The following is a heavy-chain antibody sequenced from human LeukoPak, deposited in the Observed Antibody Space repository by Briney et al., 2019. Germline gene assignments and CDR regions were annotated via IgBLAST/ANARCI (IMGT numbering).Heavy chain of an antibody. CDR1: GFTFSSYA. Sequence: KAGGSLRLPCAASGFTFSSYAMSWVRQAPGKGLEWVSAISGSGGSTYYADSVKGRFTISRDNSKNTLYLQMNSLRAEDTAVYYCAKDRGRSSSSGDNYYYYYGMDVWGQGTTVTVSS. CDR3: AKDRGRSSSSGDNYYYYYGMDV. D-gene: IGHD6-6*01. CDR2: ISGSGGST. V-gene: IGHV3-23*01. J-gene: IGHJ6*02.